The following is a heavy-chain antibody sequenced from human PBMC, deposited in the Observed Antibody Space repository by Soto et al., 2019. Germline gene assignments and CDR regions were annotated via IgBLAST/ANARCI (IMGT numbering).Heavy chain of an antibody. V-gene: IGHV4-31*03. CDR2: IYYSGRT. CDR1: GGSISSGGYY. Sequence: QVQLQESGPGLVKPSQTLSLTCTVSGGSISSGGYYWSWIRQHPGKGLEWIGYIYYSGRTYYNPSLKSRVNISVDTSKNQFSLKLSSVTAADTAVYYCARDLVGSGSYMAFDIWGQGTMVTVSS. CDR3: ARDLVGSGSYMAFDI. J-gene: IGHJ3*02. D-gene: IGHD3-10*01.